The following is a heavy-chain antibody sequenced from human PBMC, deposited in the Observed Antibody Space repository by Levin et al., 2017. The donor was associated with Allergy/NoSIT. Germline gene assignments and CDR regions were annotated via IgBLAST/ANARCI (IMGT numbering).Heavy chain of an antibody. CDR2: VYSGDNT. V-gene: IGHV3-66*02. CDR1: GITVGRDY. D-gene: IGHD2-2*01. Sequence: ASVKVSCSVSGITVGRDYMSWVRQAPGKGLEWVAVVYSGDNTDYADSVKGRFTISRDNSKNTLNLQMNSLRVEDTAIYYCARDASRGYCSGTSCYAFPDFWGQGTLVTVSS. CDR3: ARDASRGYCSGTSCYAFPDF. J-gene: IGHJ4*02.